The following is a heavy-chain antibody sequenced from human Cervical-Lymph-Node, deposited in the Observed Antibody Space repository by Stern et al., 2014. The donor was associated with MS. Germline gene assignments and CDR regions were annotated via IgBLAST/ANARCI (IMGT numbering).Heavy chain of an antibody. V-gene: IGHV1-69*01. CDR3: ARGLDYSPNSYFAY. J-gene: IGHJ4*02. CDR2: IIPILRTA. D-gene: IGHD4-11*01. Sequence: QVQLVQSGAEVKKPGSSVKVSCKASGGTFSNYPINWVRQAPGQGLEWMGGIIPILRTANYAQKFQARVTITADDSTSTAYMELSSLRSEDTAIYYCARGLDYSPNSYFAYWGQGTLVTVSS. CDR1: GGTFSNYP.